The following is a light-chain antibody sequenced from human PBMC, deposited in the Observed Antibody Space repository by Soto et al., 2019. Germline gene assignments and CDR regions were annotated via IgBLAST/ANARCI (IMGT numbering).Light chain of an antibody. Sequence: IPMTQSTSSVSASLGDRVTITCGASQGISSWLAWYQQKPGRAPKLLIYAASSLQSGVPLRFSGSGSGTDFILSISSLQPEDVATYYCQQLNSLPLTFGQGTRLEIK. CDR1: QGISSW. CDR3: QQLNSLPLT. V-gene: IGKV1-12*01. CDR2: AAS. J-gene: IGKJ5*01.